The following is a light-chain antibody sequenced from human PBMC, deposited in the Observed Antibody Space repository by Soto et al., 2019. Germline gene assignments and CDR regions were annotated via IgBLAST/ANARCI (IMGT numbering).Light chain of an antibody. CDR3: QQDYNVHPYT. V-gene: IGKV3D-7*01. J-gene: IGKJ2*01. CDR1: QSVSSSY. CDR2: GAS. Sequence: PGERVTLSCRASQSVSSSYLTWYQQKPGQAPRLLIYGASTRATDIPARFSGSGSGTDFTLTISSLQPEDFADYYCQQDYNVHPYTFGQGTKLEIK.